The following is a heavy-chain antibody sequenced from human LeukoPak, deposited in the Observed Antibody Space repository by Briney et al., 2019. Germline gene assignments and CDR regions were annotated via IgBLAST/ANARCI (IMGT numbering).Heavy chain of an antibody. CDR3: ARAGYSNRWGGVDY. J-gene: IGHJ4*02. CDR2: IYPGDSDT. D-gene: IGHD5-12*01. CDR1: GYTFTNYW. Sequence: GESLEISCKGSGYTFTNYWIDWVRQMPGKRLEFMRIIYPGDSDTRYSPSFQGQVTISVDKSINTAYLQWSSLKASDSAMYYCARAGYSNRWGGVDYWGPRTLVTVSS. V-gene: IGHV5-51*01.